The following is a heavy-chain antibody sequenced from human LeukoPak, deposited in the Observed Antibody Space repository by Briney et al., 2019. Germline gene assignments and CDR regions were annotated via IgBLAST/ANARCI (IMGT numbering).Heavy chain of an antibody. CDR2: ISWNSGSI. D-gene: IGHD3-22*01. CDR3: SKAVVPYYYDSSGFDP. CDR1: GFTFSDYA. Sequence: GRSLRLSCAVSGFTFSDYAMHWVRQAPGTGLEWVSGISWNSGSIAYADSVKGRFTISRDNTKNSLYLPMNSLIAAAEAVLYYSKAVVPYYYDSSGFDPWGQGTLVTVSS. V-gene: IGHV3-9*01. J-gene: IGHJ5*02.